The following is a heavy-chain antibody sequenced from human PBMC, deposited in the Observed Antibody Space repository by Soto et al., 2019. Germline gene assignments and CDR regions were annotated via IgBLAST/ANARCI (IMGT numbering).Heavy chain of an antibody. V-gene: IGHV4-34*01. Sequence: SETLSLTCAVYGGSVNGYYWNWIRQPPGKGLEWIGEIKHTGGTHYNPSLKSRVTMSVDTSKNQFSLRLSSVTAADTAIYYCATRITVFGLLIPPFDPWGQGTQVTVSS. D-gene: IGHD3-3*01. J-gene: IGHJ5*02. CDR1: GGSVNGYY. CDR2: IKHTGGT. CDR3: ATRITVFGLLIPPFDP.